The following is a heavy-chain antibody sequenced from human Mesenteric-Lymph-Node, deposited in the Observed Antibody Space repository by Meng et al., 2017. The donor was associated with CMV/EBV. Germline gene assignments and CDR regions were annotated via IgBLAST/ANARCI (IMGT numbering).Heavy chain of an antibody. Sequence: ISSGDYAWNWIRQAPGKGLDWIGYSSHSGSTYYNPSLKSRVTISVDRSKNQFSLNLSSVTAADTAVYYCASRTIASRPSHLDYWGQGALVTVSS. CDR2: SSHSGST. CDR1: ISSGDYA. J-gene: IGHJ4*02. CDR3: ASRTIASRPSHLDY. D-gene: IGHD6-6*01. V-gene: IGHV4-30-2*01.